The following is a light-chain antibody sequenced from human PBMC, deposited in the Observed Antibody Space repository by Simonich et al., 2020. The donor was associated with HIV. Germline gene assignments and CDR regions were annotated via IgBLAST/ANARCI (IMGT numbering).Light chain of an antibody. Sequence: QTVVTQEPSFSVSPGGTVTLTCGLSSGSVSTSYYPSWYQQTPGQAPRTLIYSTNTRSSGVPDRFSGSILGNKVALTITGAQADDESDYYCMLYLGIWVFGGGTKLSVL. J-gene: IGLJ3*02. CDR3: MLYLGIWV. CDR2: STN. V-gene: IGLV8-61*01. CDR1: SGSVSTSYY.